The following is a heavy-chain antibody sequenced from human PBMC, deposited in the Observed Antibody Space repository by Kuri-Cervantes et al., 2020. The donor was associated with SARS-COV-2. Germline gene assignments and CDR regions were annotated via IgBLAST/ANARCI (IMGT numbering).Heavy chain of an antibody. CDR3: ARCVATIRGWFDS. CDR2: IKQDGSEK. V-gene: IGHV3-7*01. CDR1: GFTFSSYW. J-gene: IGHJ5*01. D-gene: IGHD5-12*01. Sequence: GESLKISCAASGFTFSSYWMSWVRQAPGKGLEWVANIKQDGSEKYYVDSVKGRFTISRDNAKNSLYLQMNSLRAEDTAVYYCARCVATIRGWFDSWGQGTLVTVSS.